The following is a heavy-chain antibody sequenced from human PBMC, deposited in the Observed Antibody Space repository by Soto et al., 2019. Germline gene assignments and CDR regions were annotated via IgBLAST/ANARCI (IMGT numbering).Heavy chain of an antibody. CDR2: IYYSGST. Sequence: SETLSLTCTVSGGSISSGGYYWSWIRQHPGKGLEWIGYIYYSGSTYYNPSLKSRVTISVDTSKNQFSLKLSSVTAADTAVYYCARVKDSSSPSSVGGFDYWGQGTLVTVSS. CDR1: GGSISSGGYY. V-gene: IGHV4-31*03. J-gene: IGHJ4*02. D-gene: IGHD6-6*01. CDR3: ARVKDSSSPSSVGGFDY.